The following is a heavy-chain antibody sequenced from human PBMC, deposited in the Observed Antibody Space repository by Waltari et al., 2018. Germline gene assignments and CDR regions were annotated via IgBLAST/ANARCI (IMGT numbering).Heavy chain of an antibody. J-gene: IGHJ4*02. D-gene: IGHD5-12*01. V-gene: IGHV3-30*03. CDR3: AREATMREYFDY. CDR2: ISYDGVIK. Sequence: LQLVESGGDLVQPGGSLRLSCGASGFAFSDHFMDWVRRAPGKGLEWVAFISYDGVIKNYADAVKGRFTITRDNSKNTVYLQMSSLTSADTAVYFCAREATMREYFDYWGQGAQVTVSS. CDR1: GFAFSDHF.